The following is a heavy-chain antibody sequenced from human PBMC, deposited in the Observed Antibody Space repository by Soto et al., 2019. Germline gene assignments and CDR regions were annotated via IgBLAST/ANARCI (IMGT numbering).Heavy chain of an antibody. Sequence: QVQLLESGPTLVKLSEILFLTCSVSGDSLNNNWWTWIRQAPGTAPELVGYIYYKGDTRYNPSLESRVTISLATPKNQISLELRSLSGADTAVYFCARGSLVYDSWGQGILVTVSS. CDR2: IYYKGDT. CDR1: GDSLNNNW. CDR3: ARGSLVYDS. V-gene: IGHV4-59*01. D-gene: IGHD3-16*01. J-gene: IGHJ4*02.